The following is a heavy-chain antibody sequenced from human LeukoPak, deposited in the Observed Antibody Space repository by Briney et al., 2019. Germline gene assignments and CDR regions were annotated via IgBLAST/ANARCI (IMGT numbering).Heavy chain of an antibody. V-gene: IGHV3-30*04. D-gene: IGHD2/OR15-2a*01. J-gene: IGHJ4*02. CDR1: GFTFRSYA. Sequence: GGSLKLSCAASGFTFRSYAMHWVRQAPGKGLEWVAVISSDGSNKYYADSVRGRFTISRDNSKSTLSLQMNSLRAEDTAIYYCATYRQVLLPFESWGQGTLVTVSS. CDR2: ISSDGSNK. CDR3: ATYRQVLLPFES.